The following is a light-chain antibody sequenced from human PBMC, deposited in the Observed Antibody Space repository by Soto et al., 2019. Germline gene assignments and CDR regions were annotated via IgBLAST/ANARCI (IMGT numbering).Light chain of an antibody. CDR3: AAWDDSLSGGV. CDR2: RNN. V-gene: IGLV1-47*01. J-gene: IGLJ3*02. CDR1: SSNIGSNY. Sequence: SVLTQPPSASATPGQRVTISCSGSSSNIGSNYVYWYQQLPGTAPKLLIYRNNQRPSGVPDRFSGSKSGTSASLAISGLRSEDEADYYCAAWDDSLSGGVFGGGTQLTVL.